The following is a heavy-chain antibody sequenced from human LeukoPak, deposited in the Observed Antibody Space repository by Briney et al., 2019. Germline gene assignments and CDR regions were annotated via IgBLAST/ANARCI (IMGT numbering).Heavy chain of an antibody. CDR3: ARDYYYDSSGYYEYYFDY. J-gene: IGHJ4*02. D-gene: IGHD3-22*01. CDR2: ISAYNGNT. CDR1: GYTFTTYG. V-gene: IGHV1-18*01. Sequence: ASVKVSCKASGYTFTTYGITWVRQAPGQGLEWMGWISAYNGNTNYAQKLQGRVTMTTDTSTSTAYMELRSLRSDDTAVYYCARDYYYDSSGYYEYYFDYWGQGTLVTVSS.